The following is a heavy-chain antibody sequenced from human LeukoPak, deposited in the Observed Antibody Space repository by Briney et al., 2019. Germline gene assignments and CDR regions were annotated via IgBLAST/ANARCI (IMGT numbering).Heavy chain of an antibody. V-gene: IGHV4-39*07. CDR1: GGSISSSSYY. CDR2: IYYSGST. Sequence: SETLSLTCTVSGGSISSSSYYWGWIRQPPGKGLEWIGSIYYSGSTCYNPSLKSRVTISVDTSKNQFSLKLSSVTAADTAVYYCARVGGEREWHHYYYYYMDVWGKGTTVTVSS. D-gene: IGHD3-3*01. J-gene: IGHJ6*03. CDR3: ARVGGEREWHHYYYYYMDV.